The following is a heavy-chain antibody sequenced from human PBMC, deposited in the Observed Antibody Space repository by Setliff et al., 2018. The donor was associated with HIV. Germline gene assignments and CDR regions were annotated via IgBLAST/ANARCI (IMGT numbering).Heavy chain of an antibody. CDR1: GGTFSSYP. J-gene: IGHJ6*03. Sequence: SVKVSCKASGGTFSSYPISWVRQAPGQGLEWMGGIIPIFGTTHYAQKFQGRVMVTADESKSTAYMQLSSLRSDDTAVYYCARGRNYDSSGYGDYYYYMDVWCKGTTVTVSS. V-gene: IGHV1-69*13. D-gene: IGHD3-22*01. CDR2: IIPIFGTT. CDR3: ARGRNYDSSGYGDYYYYMDV.